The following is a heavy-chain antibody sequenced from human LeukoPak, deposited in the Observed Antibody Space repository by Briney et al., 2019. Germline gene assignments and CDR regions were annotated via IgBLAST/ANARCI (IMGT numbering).Heavy chain of an antibody. Sequence: SETLSLTCAVYGGSFSGYYWSWIRQPPGKGLEWIGEINHSGSTNYNPSRKSRVTISVDTSKNQFSLKLSSVTAADTAVYYCARGGIRYFDYSRVFDYWGQGTLVTVSS. CDR3: ARGGIRYFDYSRVFDY. CDR1: GGSFSGYY. V-gene: IGHV4-34*01. J-gene: IGHJ4*02. CDR2: INHSGST. D-gene: IGHD3-9*01.